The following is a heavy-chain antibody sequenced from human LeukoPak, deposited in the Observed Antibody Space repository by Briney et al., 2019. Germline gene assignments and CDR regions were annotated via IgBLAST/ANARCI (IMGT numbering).Heavy chain of an antibody. D-gene: IGHD3-16*01. CDR2: IIPILGIA. Sequence: GASVNVSCKASGGTFRSYAISWVRQAPGQGVEWMGRIIPILGIANYAQKFQGRVTITADKSTSTAYMELSSLRAEDTAVYYCARDGGFFFDQWGQGTLVTVSS. J-gene: IGHJ4*02. CDR3: ARDGGFFFDQ. CDR1: GGTFRSYA. V-gene: IGHV1-69*04.